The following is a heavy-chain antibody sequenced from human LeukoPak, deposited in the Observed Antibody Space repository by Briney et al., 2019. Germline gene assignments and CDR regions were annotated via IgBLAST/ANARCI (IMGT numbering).Heavy chain of an antibody. V-gene: IGHV7-4-1*02. CDR2: INTNTGNP. Sequence: ASVKVSCKASGYTFTSYAMNWVRQAPGQGLEWMGWINTNTGNPTYAQGFTGRFVFSLDTSVSTAYPQISSLKAEDTAVYYCARPTYYYGSGSHNLFDYWGQGTLVTVSS. D-gene: IGHD3-10*01. J-gene: IGHJ4*02. CDR1: GYTFTSYA. CDR3: ARPTYYYGSGSHNLFDY.